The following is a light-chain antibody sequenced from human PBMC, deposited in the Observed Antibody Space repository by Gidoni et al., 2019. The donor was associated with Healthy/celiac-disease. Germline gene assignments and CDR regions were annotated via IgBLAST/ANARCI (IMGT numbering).Light chain of an antibody. Sequence: DIQMTQSPSSLSASVGDRVTITCRASQRISSYLNWYQQKPGKAPKLLIYAASSVQSGVPSRFSGSGSGTDLTLTISSLQPEDFATYYCQQSSSTPRTFGQGTKVEIK. V-gene: IGKV1-39*01. CDR1: QRISSY. CDR2: AAS. CDR3: QQSSSTPRT. J-gene: IGKJ1*01.